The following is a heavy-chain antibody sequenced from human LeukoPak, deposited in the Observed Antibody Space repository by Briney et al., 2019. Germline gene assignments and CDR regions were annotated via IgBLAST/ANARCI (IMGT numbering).Heavy chain of an antibody. CDR2: ISSSSSYI. V-gene: IGHV3-21*01. D-gene: IGHD1-26*01. CDR1: GFTFSSYS. CDR3: ARDHRWELLLYYFDY. J-gene: IGHJ4*02. Sequence: GGSLRLSCAASGFTFSSYSMNWVRQAPGKGLEWVSSISSSSSYIYYADSVKGRFTISRDNAKNSLYLQMNSLRAEDTAVYYCARDHRWELLLYYFDYWGQGTLVTVSS.